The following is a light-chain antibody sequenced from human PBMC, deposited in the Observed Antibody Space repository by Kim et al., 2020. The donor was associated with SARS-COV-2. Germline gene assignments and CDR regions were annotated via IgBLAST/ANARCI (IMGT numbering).Light chain of an antibody. V-gene: IGKV1-5*01. CDR2: EAS. Sequence: DIQMTQSPSTLSASVGDRVTITCRASQSVSNWLAWYQQKPGKAPKLLIFEASTLESGVPSRFSGSGSGTEFTLTISSLQPDDFATYYCQQYFSYSATFGGGTKLEI. CDR3: QQYFSYSAT. J-gene: IGKJ4*01. CDR1: QSVSNW.